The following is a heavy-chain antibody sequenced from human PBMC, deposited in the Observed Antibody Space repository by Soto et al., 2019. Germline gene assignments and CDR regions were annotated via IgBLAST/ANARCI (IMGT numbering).Heavy chain of an antibody. Sequence: GGSLRLSCAASGFTFGSYAMSWVRQAPGKGLEWVSAISGSGGSTYYADSVKGRFTISRDNSKNTLYLQMNSLRAEDTAVYYCAKDIVVVPAARKLFDYWGQGTLVTVSS. CDR2: ISGSGGST. CDR3: AKDIVVVPAARKLFDY. CDR1: GFTFGSYA. D-gene: IGHD2-2*01. V-gene: IGHV3-23*01. J-gene: IGHJ4*02.